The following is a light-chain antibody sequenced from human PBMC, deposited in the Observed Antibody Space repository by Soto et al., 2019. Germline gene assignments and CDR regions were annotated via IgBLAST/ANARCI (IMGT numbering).Light chain of an antibody. CDR3: SSYTSSSTHDV. CDR2: EVS. CDR1: SSDVGGYNY. V-gene: IGLV2-14*01. Sequence: QSALTQPASVSGSPGQSITISCTGTSSDVGGYNYVSWYQQHPGKAPKLMIYEVSNRPSGVSNRFSGSKSGNTASLTISGLQAEDEADYYCSSYTSSSTHDVVGTGTKLTVL. J-gene: IGLJ1*01.